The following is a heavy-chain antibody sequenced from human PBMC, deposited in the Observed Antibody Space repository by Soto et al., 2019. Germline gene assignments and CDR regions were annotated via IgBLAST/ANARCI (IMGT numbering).Heavy chain of an antibody. J-gene: IGHJ3*02. D-gene: IGHD5-12*01. V-gene: IGHV4-39*01. CDR1: GGSISSSSYY. CDR3: ASQNIVATRYAFDI. CDR2: IYYSGST. Sequence: QLQLQESGPGLVKPSETLSLTYTVSGGSISSSSYYWGWIRQPPGKGLEWIGSIYYSGSTYYNPSLKSRVTISVDTSKNQFSLKLSSVTAADTAVYYCASQNIVATRYAFDIWGQGTMVTVSS.